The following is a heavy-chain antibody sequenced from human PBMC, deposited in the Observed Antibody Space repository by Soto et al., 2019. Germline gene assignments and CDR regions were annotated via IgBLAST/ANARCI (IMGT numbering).Heavy chain of an antibody. CDR1: GGTFSSYA. J-gene: IGHJ4*02. CDR3: ARVTAGHFDY. Sequence: GASVKVSCKASGGTFSSYAISWVRQAPGQGLEWMGGIIPIFGTANYAQKLQGRVTMTTDTSTSTAYMELRSPRSDDTAVYYCARVTAGHFDYWGQGTLVTVSS. D-gene: IGHD6-13*01. CDR2: IIPIFGTA. V-gene: IGHV1-69*05.